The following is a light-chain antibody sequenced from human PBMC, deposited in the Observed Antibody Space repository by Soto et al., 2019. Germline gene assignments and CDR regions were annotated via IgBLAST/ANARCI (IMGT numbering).Light chain of an antibody. Sequence: EILFSQSPGTLSFSPGERATLSRRARQSVSSSYLAWYQQKPGQAPRLLIYGASSRATGIPDRFSGSGSGTDFTLTISRLEPEDFAVYYCQQYGSSRMGHRTFGQGTKWISN. CDR2: GAS. CDR3: QQYGSSRMGHRT. V-gene: IGKV3-20*01. CDR1: QSVSSSY. J-gene: IGKJ1*01.